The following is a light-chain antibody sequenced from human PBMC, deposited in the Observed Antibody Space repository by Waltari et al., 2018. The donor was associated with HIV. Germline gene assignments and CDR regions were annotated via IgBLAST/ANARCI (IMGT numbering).Light chain of an antibody. J-gene: IGLJ1*01. Sequence: QSVLTQPPSASGTPGQRVPISCSGRGSTIVNSTVHLYQLLPGAAPKLLIYNNSRRPSGVPDRFSGSKSGTSASLAISGLQSDDEAGYYCAAWDARLDGLYVFGTGTRVTVL. CDR2: NNS. V-gene: IGLV1-44*01. CDR3: AAWDARLDGLYV. CDR1: GSTIVNST.